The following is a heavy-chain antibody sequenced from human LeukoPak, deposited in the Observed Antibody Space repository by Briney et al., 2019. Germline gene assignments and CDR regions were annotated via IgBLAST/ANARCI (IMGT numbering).Heavy chain of an antibody. V-gene: IGHV4-59*08. CDR1: GGSISSDY. J-gene: IGHJ3*02. CDR2: IYYTGST. Sequence: SETLSLTCTVSGGSISSDYWSWIRQPPGKGLEWVGYIYYTGSTNYNPSLKSRVTISLDTSKNQFSLKLSSVTAADTAVYFCARGPYSYDSSGAFDIWGQGTMVTVSS. CDR3: ARGPYSYDSSGAFDI. D-gene: IGHD3-22*01.